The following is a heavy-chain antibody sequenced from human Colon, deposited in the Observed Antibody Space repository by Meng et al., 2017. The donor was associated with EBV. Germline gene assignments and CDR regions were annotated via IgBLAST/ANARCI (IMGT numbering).Heavy chain of an antibody. V-gene: IGHV4-34*12. CDR3: ARRPTGIDY. J-gene: IGHJ4*02. D-gene: IGHD2-8*02. CDR1: GGALSGAY. Sequence: VQLQQWGAGLLKASETTSLTCAVNGGALSGAYWNSIRQPPGKGLEWIGEIIHGGSPSYNPSLKSRVTISIDTSKNQLSLMLRSVTAADTAVYYCARRPTGIDYWGQGTLVTVSS. CDR2: IIHGGSP.